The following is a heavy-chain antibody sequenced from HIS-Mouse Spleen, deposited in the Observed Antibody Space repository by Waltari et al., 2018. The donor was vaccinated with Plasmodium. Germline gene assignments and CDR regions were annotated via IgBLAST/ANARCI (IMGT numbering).Heavy chain of an antibody. J-gene: IGHJ4*02. CDR2: SNPNSGGT. CDR3: ARAPSWELPPDY. V-gene: IGHV1-2*02. D-gene: IGHD1-26*01. CDR1: GYTFTGYY. Sequence: QVQLVQSGAEVKKPGASVKVSCKASGYTFTGYYMHWVRQAPGQGLEWRGWSNPNSGGTNDAQKFQGRVTMTRDTSISTAYMELSRLRSDDTAVYYCARAPSWELPPDYWGQGTLVTVSS.